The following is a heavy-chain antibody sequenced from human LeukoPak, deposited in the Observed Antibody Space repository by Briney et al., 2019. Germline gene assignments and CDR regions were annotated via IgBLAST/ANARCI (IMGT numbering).Heavy chain of an antibody. CDR1: GFTFSSYE. CDR2: ISSSGSTI. Sequence: PGGSLSLSCAASGFTFSSYEMNWVRQATGKGLGWVSYISSSGSTIYYADSVKGRFTISRDNAKNSLYLQMNSLRAEDTAVYYCARVEASGYDYGAFDYWGQGTLVTVFS. V-gene: IGHV3-48*03. J-gene: IGHJ4*02. CDR3: ARVEASGYDYGAFDY. D-gene: IGHD5-12*01.